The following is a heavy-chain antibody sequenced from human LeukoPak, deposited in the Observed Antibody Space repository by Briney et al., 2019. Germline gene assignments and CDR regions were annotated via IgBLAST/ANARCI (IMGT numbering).Heavy chain of an antibody. J-gene: IGHJ5*02. CDR3: AKKGGAAFYNWFDP. V-gene: IGHV3-30*02. Sequence: GGSLRLSCAASGFTFRSFGMHWVRQAPGKGLEWVAYIRYDGSNKKYADSLEGRFTISRDNSKNALYLQIDSLRPEDTAVYYCAKKGGAAFYNWFDPWGQGTLVTVSS. CDR2: IRYDGSNK. D-gene: IGHD1-26*01. CDR1: GFTFRSFG.